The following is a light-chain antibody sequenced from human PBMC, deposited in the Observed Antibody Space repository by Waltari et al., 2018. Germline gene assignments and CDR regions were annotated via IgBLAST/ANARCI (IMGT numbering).Light chain of an antibody. J-gene: IGKJ5*01. Sequence: EIVLTQSPATLSLSPGDRATLSCRASQSVSSYLAWYQQKPGQAPRLLIYDASNRATGIAARCSGSGSGTDFTLTISSLEPEDFAVYYCQQRSNWLPITFGQGTRLEIK. CDR3: QQRSNWLPIT. CDR1: QSVSSY. CDR2: DAS. V-gene: IGKV3-11*01.